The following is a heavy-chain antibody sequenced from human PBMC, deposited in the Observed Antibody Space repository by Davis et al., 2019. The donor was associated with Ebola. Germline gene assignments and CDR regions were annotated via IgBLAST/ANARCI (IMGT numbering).Heavy chain of an antibody. V-gene: IGHV3-53*01. CDR3: ARMERRWLVYDY. CDR1: GFTVSSNY. CDR2: IYSGGST. J-gene: IGHJ4*02. D-gene: IGHD6-19*01. Sequence: GGSLRLSCAASGFTVSSNYMSWVRQAPGKGLEWVSVIYSGGSTYYADSVKGRFTISRDNSKNTLYLQMNSLRAEDTAVYYCARMERRWLVYDYWGQGTLVTVSS.